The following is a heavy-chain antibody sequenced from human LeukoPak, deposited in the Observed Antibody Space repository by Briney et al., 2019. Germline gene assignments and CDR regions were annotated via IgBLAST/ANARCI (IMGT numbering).Heavy chain of an antibody. V-gene: IGHV3-9*01. CDR1: GFRFGDYA. CDR3: AKGHTAHDAFNI. CDR2: ISWNSGSI. D-gene: IGHD4-17*01. J-gene: IGHJ3*02. Sequence: PGGSLRLSCAASGFRFGDYAMHWVRQAPGKGLEWVSGISWNSGSIGCADSVKGRFTISRDNAKNSLYLQMNSLRAEDTALYYCAKGHTAHDAFNIWGQGTMVTVSS.